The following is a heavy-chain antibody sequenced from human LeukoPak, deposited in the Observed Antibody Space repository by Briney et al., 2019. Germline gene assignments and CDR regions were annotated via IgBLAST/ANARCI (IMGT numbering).Heavy chain of an antibody. CDR2: ISAYNGNT. CDR1: GYTFTSYG. Sequence: ASVEVSCKASGYTFTSYGISWVRQAPGQGLEWMGWISAYNGNTNYAQKLQGRVTMTTDTSTSTVYMELRSLRSDDTAVYYCARPAGYSSGWSDFDYWGQGTLVTVSS. V-gene: IGHV1-18*01. CDR3: ARPAGYSSGWSDFDY. D-gene: IGHD6-19*01. J-gene: IGHJ4*02.